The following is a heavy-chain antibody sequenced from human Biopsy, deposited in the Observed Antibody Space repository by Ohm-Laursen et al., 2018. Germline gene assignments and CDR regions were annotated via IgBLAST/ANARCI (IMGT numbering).Heavy chain of an antibody. V-gene: IGHV4-39*01. Sequence: SDTLSLTCTVSGGSISSNYYYWGWIRQPPGKGLEWIGSIYYRGNTNYNPSLKSRVTISVDTSKNQFSLELSSATAADTAVFYCARHGSQGYCTGGSCVDYWGQGALVTVSS. CDR1: GGSISSNYYY. D-gene: IGHD2-15*01. CDR3: ARHGSQGYCTGGSCVDY. J-gene: IGHJ4*02. CDR2: IYYRGNT.